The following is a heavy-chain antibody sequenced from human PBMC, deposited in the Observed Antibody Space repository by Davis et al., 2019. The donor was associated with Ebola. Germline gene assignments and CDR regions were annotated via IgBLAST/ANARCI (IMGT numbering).Heavy chain of an antibody. CDR3: ARNYYGSGSYYNADY. Sequence: AASVKVSCKASGGTFSSYAISWVRQAPGQGLEWMGGIIPIFGTANYAQKFQGRVTMTTDTSTSTAYMELRSLRSDGTAVYYCARNYYGSGSYYNADYWGQGTLVTVSS. CDR1: GGTFSSYA. CDR2: IIPIFGTA. D-gene: IGHD3-10*01. J-gene: IGHJ4*02. V-gene: IGHV1-69*05.